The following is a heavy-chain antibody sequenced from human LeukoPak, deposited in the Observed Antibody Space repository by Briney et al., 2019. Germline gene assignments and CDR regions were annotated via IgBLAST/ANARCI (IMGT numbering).Heavy chain of an antibody. D-gene: IGHD2/OR15-2a*01. V-gene: IGHV3-64*01. CDR1: GFTFSRYS. J-gene: IGHJ3*02. CDR2: ISSNGGST. CDR3: ARVSGSRAYAFDI. Sequence: GGSLRLSCAASGFTFSRYSMHWVRQAPGKGLEYVSAISSNGGSTYYANSVKGRFTISRDNSKNTLYLQMNSLRAEDTAVYYCARVSGSRAYAFDIWGQGTMVTVSS.